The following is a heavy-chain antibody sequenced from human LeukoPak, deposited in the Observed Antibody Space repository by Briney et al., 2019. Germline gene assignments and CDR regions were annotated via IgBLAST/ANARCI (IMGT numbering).Heavy chain of an antibody. J-gene: IGHJ4*02. V-gene: IGHV1-2*02. CDR2: INPSSGGT. D-gene: IGHD6-13*01. Sequence: ASVKVSCKTSGYSFTNYYIHWLRQAPGQGLEWMGWINPSSGGTEYAQKFQGRVTMTGDTSISTAYMGLRRLSSDDTAVYYCARDRGSSWYVDYWGQGTLVTVSS. CDR3: ARDRGSSWYVDY. CDR1: GYSFTNYY.